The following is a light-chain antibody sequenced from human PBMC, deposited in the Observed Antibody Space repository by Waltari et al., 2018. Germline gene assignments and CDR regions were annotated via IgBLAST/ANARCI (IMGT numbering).Light chain of an antibody. CDR2: HAS. V-gene: IGKV1-5*01. CDR1: QSIRPW. Sequence: DIQMTQSPSTLSASLGDRVTITCRANQSIRPWLAWYQQKPGKAPKLLIYHASSLESGVSSRFSGSGSGTEFTLTITSLQPDDFATYYCQQYNTHLFGQGTKVELK. CDR3: QQYNTHL. J-gene: IGKJ1*01.